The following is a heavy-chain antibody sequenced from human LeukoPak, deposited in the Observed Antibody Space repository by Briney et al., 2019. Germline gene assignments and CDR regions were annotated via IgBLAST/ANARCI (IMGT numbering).Heavy chain of an antibody. CDR3: ARVVPGYCSSTSCYDVDAFDI. J-gene: IGHJ3*02. V-gene: IGHV4-34*01. CDR1: GFTFDAYA. Sequence: PGGSLRLSCAASGFTFDAYAMHWVRQPPGKGLEWIGEINHSGSTNYNPSLKSRVTISVDTSKNQFSLKLSSVTAADTAVYYCARVVPGYCSSTSCYDVDAFDIWGQGTMVTVSS. D-gene: IGHD2-2*01. CDR2: INHSGST.